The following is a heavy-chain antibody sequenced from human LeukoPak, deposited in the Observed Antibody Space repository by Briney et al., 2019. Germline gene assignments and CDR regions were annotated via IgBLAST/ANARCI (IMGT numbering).Heavy chain of an antibody. J-gene: IGHJ4*02. Sequence: PGGSLTLSCGASGFXFSSYAISWVRQAPGKGLEWVSAISGSGSSTYYAGSVRGRFTTSRDNSKRTVYLQMNSLRVEDTAVYYCAPLAANIFDYWGQGTLVTASS. CDR3: APLAANIFDY. CDR1: GFXFSSYA. CDR2: ISGSGSST. D-gene: IGHD6-25*01. V-gene: IGHV3-23*01.